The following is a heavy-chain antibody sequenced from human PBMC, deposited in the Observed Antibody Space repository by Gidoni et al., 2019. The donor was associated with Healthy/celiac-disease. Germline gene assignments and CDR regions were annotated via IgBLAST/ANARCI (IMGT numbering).Heavy chain of an antibody. CDR3: ARESIAARQNYYYYGMDV. CDR2: IGTAGDT. V-gene: IGHV3-13*01. D-gene: IGHD6-6*01. CDR1: GFTFSSYY. Sequence: EVQLVESGGGLVQPGGSLRLSCAASGFTFSSYYMHWVRQATGKGLEWVSAIGTAGDTYYPGSVKGRFTISRENAKNSLYLQMNSLRAEDTAVYYCARESIAARQNYYYYGMDVWGQGTTVTVSS. J-gene: IGHJ6*02.